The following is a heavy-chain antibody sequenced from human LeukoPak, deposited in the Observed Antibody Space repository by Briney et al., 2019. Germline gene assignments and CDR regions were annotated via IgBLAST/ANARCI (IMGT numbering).Heavy chain of an antibody. D-gene: IGHD6-19*01. V-gene: IGHV3-11*01. Sequence: GGSLRLSCAASGFTFSDYYMSWIRQAPGKGLEWVSYISSSGSTIYYAGSVKGRFTISRDNAKNSLYLQMNSLRAEDMAVYYCAREPGIAVAGTPDYWGQGTLVTVSS. J-gene: IGHJ4*02. CDR2: ISSSGSTI. CDR1: GFTFSDYY. CDR3: AREPGIAVAGTPDY.